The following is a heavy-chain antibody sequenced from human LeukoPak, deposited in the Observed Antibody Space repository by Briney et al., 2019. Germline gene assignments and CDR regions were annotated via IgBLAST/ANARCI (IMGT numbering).Heavy chain of an antibody. V-gene: IGHV3-43D*03. Sequence: GGSLRLSCVGSGFTFGEYGMHWVRQVPGKGLEWVSHITWDGGSTYYAGSVKGRFTISRDNSKNSLYLQMNSLRAEDTAIYYCARDPYNGNYGDSYYYMDVWGKGTTVTISS. CDR1: GFTFGEYG. J-gene: IGHJ6*03. D-gene: IGHD1-26*01. CDR2: ITWDGGST. CDR3: ARDPYNGNYGDSYYYMDV.